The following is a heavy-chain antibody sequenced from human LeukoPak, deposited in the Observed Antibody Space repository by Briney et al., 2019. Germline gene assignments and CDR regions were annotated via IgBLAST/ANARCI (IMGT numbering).Heavy chain of an antibody. J-gene: IGHJ4*02. CDR1: GFTFSSYA. D-gene: IGHD6-19*01. CDR3: AKMPVSYSSGWSNFDY. CDR2: ISGSGGST. Sequence: GGSLRLSCAASGFTFSSYAMSWVRQAPGKGLEWVSAISGSGGSTYYAGSVKGRFTISRDNSKNTLYLQMNSLRAEDTAIYYCAKMPVSYSSGWSNFDYWGQGTLVTVSS. V-gene: IGHV3-23*01.